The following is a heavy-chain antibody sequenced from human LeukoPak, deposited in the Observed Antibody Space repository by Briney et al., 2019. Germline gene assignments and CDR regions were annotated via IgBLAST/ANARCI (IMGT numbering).Heavy chain of an antibody. CDR2: INPSGGST. D-gene: IGHD6-19*01. CDR3: ARGRIAVAGTGLAAFDI. J-gene: IGHJ3*02. V-gene: IGHV1-46*01. CDR1: GYTFTSYY. Sequence: ASVKVSCTASGYTFTSYYMHWVRQAPGQGLEWMGIINPSGGSTSYAQKFQGRVTMTRDTSTSTVYMELSSLRSEDTAVYYCARGRIAVAGTGLAAFDIWGQGTMVTVSS.